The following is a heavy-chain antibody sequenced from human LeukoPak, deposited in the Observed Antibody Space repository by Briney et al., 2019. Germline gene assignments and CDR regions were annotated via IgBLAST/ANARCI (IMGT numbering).Heavy chain of an antibody. CDR3: ARGYSSSSGSVWFDP. J-gene: IGHJ5*02. CDR1: GFTFSSYS. Sequence: GGALRLSCAASGFTFSSYSMDWVRQAPGKGLEWVSSISSSSSYIYYADSVKGRFTISRDNAKNSLYLKMNSLRAEDTAVYYCARGYSSSSGSVWFDPWGQGTLVTVSS. CDR2: ISSSSSYI. V-gene: IGHV3-21*01. D-gene: IGHD6-6*01.